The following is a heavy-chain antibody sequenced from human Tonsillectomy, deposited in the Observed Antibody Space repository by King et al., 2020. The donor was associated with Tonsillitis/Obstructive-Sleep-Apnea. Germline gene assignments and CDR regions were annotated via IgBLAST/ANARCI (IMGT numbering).Heavy chain of an antibody. D-gene: IGHD2-2*01. Sequence: TLKESGPTLVKPTQTLTLTCTFSGFVGSGTEDGGGWIRHPPGKALEWLALLYWGDEKHYTPSLKSRASITKDTPTNQVVLTLTNMDPVDTATYYCAHRRGVYCSSSSCYPETFDYWGQGTLVTVSS. CDR2: LYWGDEK. J-gene: IGHJ4*02. CDR1: GFVGSGTEDG. V-gene: IGHV2-5*02. CDR3: AHRRGVYCSSSSCYPETFDY.